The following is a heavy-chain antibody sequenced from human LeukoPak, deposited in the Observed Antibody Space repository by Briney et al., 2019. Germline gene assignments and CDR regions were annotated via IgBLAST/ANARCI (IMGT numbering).Heavy chain of an antibody. V-gene: IGHV3-53*01. CDR1: GFTASTNH. Sequence: GGSLRLSCAASGFTASTNHLSWVRQAPGRGLEWVTVMWSSGTNYYTDSVKGRFTVSRDNSKNTLYLQLNSLRAEDTAVYYCARDLYGSNIDYWGQGTLVTVSS. D-gene: IGHD3-10*01. CDR3: ARDLYGSNIDY. CDR2: MWSSGTN. J-gene: IGHJ4*02.